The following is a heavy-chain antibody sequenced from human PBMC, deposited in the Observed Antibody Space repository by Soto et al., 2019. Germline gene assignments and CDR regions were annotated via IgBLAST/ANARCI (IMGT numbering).Heavy chain of an antibody. CDR3: ARAVGTTDCWSGYYTRYYYYYYGMDV. CDR2: ISSSSSYI. CDR1: GFTFSSYS. V-gene: IGHV3-21*01. Sequence: PGGSLRLSCAASGFTFSSYSMNWVRQAPGQGLEWVSSISSSSSYIYYADSMKGRFTISRDNAKNSLYLQMNSLRAEDTAVYYCARAVGTTDCWSGYYTRYYYYYYGMDVWGQGTTVTVSS. J-gene: IGHJ6*02. D-gene: IGHD3-3*01.